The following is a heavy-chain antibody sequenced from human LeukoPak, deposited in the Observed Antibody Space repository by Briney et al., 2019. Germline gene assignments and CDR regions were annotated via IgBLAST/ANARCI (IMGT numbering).Heavy chain of an antibody. CDR3: ASESGSRFDY. V-gene: IGHV1-46*01. CDR2: INPRGGST. D-gene: IGHD6-13*01. Sequence: ASVTVSFKASGYTFTSYYMHWVRQAPGQGLEWMGIINPRGGSTTYAQKFQGRVTMTRDTSTSTVYMEFSSLRSEDTAVYYCASESGSRFDYWSQGALVTVSS. CDR1: GYTFTSYY. J-gene: IGHJ4*02.